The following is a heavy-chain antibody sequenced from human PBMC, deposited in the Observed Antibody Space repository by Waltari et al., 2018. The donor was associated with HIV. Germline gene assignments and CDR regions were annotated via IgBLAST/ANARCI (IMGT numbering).Heavy chain of an antibody. J-gene: IGHJ4*02. Sequence: QVQLQESGPGLVKPSETLSLSCTVSGDSISSNWWTWIRQPAGKGVGWVGRIYTTGSTNYNASLESRVTMSVDTSKNQCSPKLTSVTAADTAVYYCAREKAPHREFDYWGQGTLVTVSS. V-gene: IGHV4-4*07. CDR2: IYTTGST. CDR3: AREKAPHREFDY. CDR1: GDSISSNW.